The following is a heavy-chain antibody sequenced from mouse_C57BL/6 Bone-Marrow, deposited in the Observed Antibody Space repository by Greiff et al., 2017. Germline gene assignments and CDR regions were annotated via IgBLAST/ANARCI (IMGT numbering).Heavy chain of an antibody. CDR3: ARDYGSSYWYFDV. CDR2: IYPRDGRT. CDR1: GYTFTSYD. Sequence: VQLQQSGPELVKPGASVKLSCKASGYTFTSYDINWVKQRSGQGLEWLGWIYPRDGRTKYNEKFKGKATLTVATSSSTAYMELHSFTSEDSAVYFCARDYGSSYWYFDVWGTGTTVTVSS. D-gene: IGHD1-1*01. V-gene: IGHV1-85*01. J-gene: IGHJ1*03.